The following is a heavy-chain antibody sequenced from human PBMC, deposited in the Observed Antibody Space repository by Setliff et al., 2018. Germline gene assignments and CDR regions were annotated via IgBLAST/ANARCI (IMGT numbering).Heavy chain of an antibody. CDR3: ARDSYTSPDY. Sequence: GGSLRLSCAASGFTFTDAWMYWVRQAPGKGLVWVSRINRDGSYTVYADSVEGRFTISRDNAKNTLYLQMNSLGAEDTAVYYCARDSYTSPDYWGQGTLVTVS. V-gene: IGHV3-74*01. CDR1: GFTFTDAW. D-gene: IGHD6-13*01. CDR2: INRDGSYT. J-gene: IGHJ4*02.